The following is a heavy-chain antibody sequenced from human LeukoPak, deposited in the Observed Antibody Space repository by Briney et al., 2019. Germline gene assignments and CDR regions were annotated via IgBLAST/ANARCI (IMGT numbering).Heavy chain of an antibody. CDR1: GGSISSGTYF. D-gene: IGHD1-14*01. CDR3: ERHGNKNEYNSPGVDY. V-gene: IGHV4-39*01. Sequence: SETLSLTCTLSGGSISSGTYFCGWICQPPAEFLEWDDSIFYSGATYYHPSLTSRLIISEDTSKKQYSLKLNSVTAADTAVYYCERHGNKNEYNSPGVDYWGQGTLVTVSS. J-gene: IGHJ4*02. CDR2: IFYSGAT.